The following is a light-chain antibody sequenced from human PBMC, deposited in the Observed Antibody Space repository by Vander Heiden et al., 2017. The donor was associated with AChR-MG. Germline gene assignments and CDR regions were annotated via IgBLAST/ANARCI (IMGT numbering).Light chain of an antibody. CDR1: NIGSKS. CDR2: YDS. J-gene: IGLJ3*02. V-gene: IGLV3-21*04. CDR3: QVWDSSSDHHV. Sequence: SYVLPQPPSVSGAPGKTARITCGGNNIGSKSVHWYQQKQGQAPVLVIYYDSDRPSGIPARFSGSNTGNTATLTISRVEAGDEADYYCQVWDSSSDHHVFGGGTKLTVL.